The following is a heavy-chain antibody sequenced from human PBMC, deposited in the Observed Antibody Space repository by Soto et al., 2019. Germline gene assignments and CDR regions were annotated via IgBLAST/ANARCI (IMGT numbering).Heavy chain of an antibody. J-gene: IGHJ4*02. Sequence: SETLSLTCTVSGGSISSYYWSWIRQLPGKGLEWIGYIYYSGSTNYNPSLKSRVTISVDTSKNQFSLKLSSVTAADTAVYYCAKSSVRQLAPSDYWGQGTLVTVSS. D-gene: IGHD6-6*01. CDR1: GGSISSYY. CDR3: AKSSVRQLAPSDY. V-gene: IGHV4-59*01. CDR2: IYYSGST.